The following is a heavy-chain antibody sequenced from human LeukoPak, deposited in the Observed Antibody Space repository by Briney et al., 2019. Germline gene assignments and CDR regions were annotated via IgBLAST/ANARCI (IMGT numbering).Heavy chain of an antibody. J-gene: IGHJ4*02. CDR1: GFTFSSYE. Sequence: GGSLRLSRAASGFTFSSYEMNWVRQAPGKGLEWVSYISGSGSTIYYADSVKGRFTISRDNAKNSLYLQMNSLRAEDTAVYYCAREGRRGYWGQGTLVTVSS. CDR3: AREGRRGY. CDR2: ISGSGSTI. V-gene: IGHV3-48*03.